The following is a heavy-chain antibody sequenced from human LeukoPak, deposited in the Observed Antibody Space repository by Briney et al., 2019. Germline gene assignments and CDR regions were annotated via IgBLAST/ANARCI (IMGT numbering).Heavy chain of an antibody. Sequence: GESLKISCKASGYSFTSYWIGWVRQIPGKGLEWMGIIYPGDSDTRYSPSFQGQVTISADKSISTAYLQWSSLKASDTAMYYCARHRSVPAAKSYYYMDVWGKGTTVTVSS. CDR2: IYPGDSDT. CDR1: GYSFTSYW. CDR3: ARHRSVPAAKSYYYMDV. V-gene: IGHV5-51*01. J-gene: IGHJ6*03. D-gene: IGHD2-2*01.